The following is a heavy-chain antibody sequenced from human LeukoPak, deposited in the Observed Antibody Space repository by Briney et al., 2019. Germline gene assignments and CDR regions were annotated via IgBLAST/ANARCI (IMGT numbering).Heavy chain of an antibody. CDR1: GGSISSYY. CDR3: AKDKTLDY. Sequence: LSLTCTVSGGSISSYYWSWIRQPPGKGLEWVSGISWNSGSIGYADSVKGRFTISRDNAKNSLYLQMNSLRAEDTALYYCAKDKTLDYWGQGTLVTVSS. J-gene: IGHJ4*02. V-gene: IGHV3-9*01. CDR2: ISWNSGSI.